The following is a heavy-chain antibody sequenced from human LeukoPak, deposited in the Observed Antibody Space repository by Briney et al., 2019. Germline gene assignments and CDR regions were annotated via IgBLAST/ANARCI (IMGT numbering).Heavy chain of an antibody. V-gene: IGHV3-7*01. J-gene: IGHJ4*02. CDR1: GYTRSSYW. Sequence: GGSLRLSCAPSGYTRSSYWMSCVRQAPGKGLGWVANIKQDGSEKYYVHSVKGRFTTSTDNAKNSLYLQMNSRRAEDTAVYYCARDPHRVGATNFYYWGQGTLVTVSP. CDR2: IKQDGSEK. D-gene: IGHD1-26*01. CDR3: ARDPHRVGATNFYY.